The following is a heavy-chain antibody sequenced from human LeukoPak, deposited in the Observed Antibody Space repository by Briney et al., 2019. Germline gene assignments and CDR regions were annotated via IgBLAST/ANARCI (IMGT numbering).Heavy chain of an antibody. J-gene: IGHJ5*02. V-gene: IGHV4-34*01. CDR2: INHSGST. D-gene: IGHD5-24*01. CDR3: ARAAVEMATMDYWFDP. CDR1: GGSFSGYY. Sequence: SETLSLTCAVYGGSFSGYYWSWIRQPPGKGLEWIGEINHSGSTNYNPSLKSRVTISVDTSKNQFSLKLSSVTAADTAVCYCARAAVEMATMDYWFDPWGQGTLVTVSS.